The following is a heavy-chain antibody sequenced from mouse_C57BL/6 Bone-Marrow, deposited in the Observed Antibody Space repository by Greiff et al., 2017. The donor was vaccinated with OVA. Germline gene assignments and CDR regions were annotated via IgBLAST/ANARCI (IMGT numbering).Heavy chain of an antibody. J-gene: IGHJ3*01. Sequence: DVMLVESGGDLVKPGGSLKLSCAASGFTFSSYGMSWVRQTPDKRLEWVATISSGGSYTYYPDSVKGRFTISRDNAKNTLYLQMSSPKSEDTAMYYCASRSFAYWGQGTLVTVSA. CDR1: GFTFSSYG. CDR3: ASRSFAY. CDR2: ISSGGSYT. V-gene: IGHV5-6*02.